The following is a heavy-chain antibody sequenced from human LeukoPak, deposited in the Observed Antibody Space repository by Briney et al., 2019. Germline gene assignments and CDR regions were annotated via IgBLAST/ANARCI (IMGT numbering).Heavy chain of an antibody. CDR1: GGSISSSNW. CDR2: IYHSGST. Sequence: SETLSLTCAVSGGSISSSNWWSWVRQPPGKGLEWIGEIYHSGSTSYNPPLKSRVTISVDKSKNQFSLKLSSVTAADTAVYYCVSALAVAPFDYWGQGTLVTVSS. V-gene: IGHV4-4*02. D-gene: IGHD6-19*01. CDR3: VSALAVAPFDY. J-gene: IGHJ4*02.